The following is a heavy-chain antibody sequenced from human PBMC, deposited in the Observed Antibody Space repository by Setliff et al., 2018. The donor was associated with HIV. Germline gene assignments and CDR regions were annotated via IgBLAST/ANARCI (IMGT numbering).Heavy chain of an antibody. D-gene: IGHD5-18*01. CDR1: GYSFTNYW. J-gene: IGHJ4*02. V-gene: IGHV5-10-1*01. CDR3: ATLHGYSYGHYFEY. CDR2: IDPSDFYI. Sequence: GESLKISCQGSGYSFTNYWINWVRQMPGKGLEWMGRIDPSDFYIKYSPSFQGHVTISVDKSISTAYLQWSSLKASDTAMYYCATLHGYSYGHYFEYWGQGTLVTVSS.